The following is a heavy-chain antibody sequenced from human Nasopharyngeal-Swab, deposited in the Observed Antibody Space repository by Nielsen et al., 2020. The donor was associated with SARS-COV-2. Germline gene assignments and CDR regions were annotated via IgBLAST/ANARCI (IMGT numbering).Heavy chain of an antibody. J-gene: IGHJ4*02. CDR3: ARATTVTFHY. CDR1: GFTVSSNY. CDR2: MSSSGSTI. Sequence: GGSLRLSCAASGFTVSSNYMNWVRQAPGKGLEWVSYMSSSGSTIYYADSVKGRFTISRDNAKNSLHLQMNSLRAEETAVYYCARATTVTFHYWGQGTLVTVSS. D-gene: IGHD4-17*01. V-gene: IGHV3-48*03.